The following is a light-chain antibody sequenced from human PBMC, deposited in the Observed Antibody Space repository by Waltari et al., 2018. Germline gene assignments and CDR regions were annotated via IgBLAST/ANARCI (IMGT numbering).Light chain of an antibody. CDR2: DVT. CDR1: SSDVGDYNF. CDR3: SSYPSSGTLV. Sequence: QSALTQPASVSGSPGQSLTISCTGTSSDVGDYNFVSWYQQHTGKDPKLIIYDVTTRPSGVSYRCAGSKSGNTASLTISGLQPEDEADYYCSSYPSSGTLVFGGGTKLTVL. V-gene: IGLV2-14*03. J-gene: IGLJ2*01.